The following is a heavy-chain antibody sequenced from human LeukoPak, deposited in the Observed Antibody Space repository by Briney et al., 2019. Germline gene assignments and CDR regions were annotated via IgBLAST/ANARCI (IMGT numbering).Heavy chain of an antibody. V-gene: IGHV3-30-3*01. CDR1: GFTFSTYA. D-gene: IGHD3-16*01. CDR2: ISHDGSNK. CDR3: ARDPWGY. J-gene: IGHJ4*02. Sequence: GGSLRLSCAASGFTFSTYAMHWVRQAPGKGLEWVAVISHDGSNKYYAGSVKGRFTISRDNSKNTLSLQMNSLRIEDTAIYYCARDPWGYWGQGTLVTVSS.